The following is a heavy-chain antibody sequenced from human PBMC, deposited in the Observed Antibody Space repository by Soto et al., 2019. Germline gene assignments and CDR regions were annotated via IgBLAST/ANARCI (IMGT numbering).Heavy chain of an antibody. J-gene: IGHJ4*02. D-gene: IGHD2-2*01. CDR3: ARNPYCFTSGCYDTDY. CDR2: IYASGTT. Sequence: EVQLVESGGGLVQPGESLRLSCAASEFSVSSNYMSWVRQAPGKGLEWVSVIYASGTTYYADSVRGRFTISRDSSKNTLYLQMNSLRAEDTAVYYGARNPYCFTSGCYDTDYWGQGTLVTVSS. V-gene: IGHV3-66*01. CDR1: EFSVSSNY.